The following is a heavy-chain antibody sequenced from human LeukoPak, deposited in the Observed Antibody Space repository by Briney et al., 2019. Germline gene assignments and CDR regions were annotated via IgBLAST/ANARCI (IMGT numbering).Heavy chain of an antibody. J-gene: IGHJ6*02. Sequence: GASVKVSCKASGYTFTSYGISWVRQAPGQGLEWMGWINAYNGNTNYAQKLQGRVTMTTDTSTSTAYMELRSLRSDDTAVYYCARDQDIVVVQDNDTYGMDVWGQGTTATVSS. CDR3: ARDQDIVVVQDNDTYGMDV. CDR1: GYTFTSYG. V-gene: IGHV1-18*01. D-gene: IGHD2-2*01. CDR2: INAYNGNT.